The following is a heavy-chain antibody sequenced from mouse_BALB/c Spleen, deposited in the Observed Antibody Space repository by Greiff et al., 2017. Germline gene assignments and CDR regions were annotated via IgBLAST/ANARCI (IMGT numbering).Heavy chain of an antibody. V-gene: IGHV2-6-7*01. CDR1: GFSLTGYG. CDR3: ARLGRHWYFDV. CDR2: IWGDGST. J-gene: IGHJ1*01. Sequence: QVQLKESGPGLVAPSQSLSITCTVSGFSLTGYGVNWVRQPPGKGLEWLGMIWGDGSTDYNSALKSRLSISKDNSKRQVFLKMNSLQTDDTARYYCARLGRHWYFDVWGAGTTVTVSS. D-gene: IGHD4-1*01.